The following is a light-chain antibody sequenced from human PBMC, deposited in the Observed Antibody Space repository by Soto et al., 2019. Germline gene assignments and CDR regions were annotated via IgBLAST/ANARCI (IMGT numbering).Light chain of an antibody. J-gene: IGKJ5*01. Sequence: EIVLTQSPATLSLSPGERATLSCRASQSVRSSLAWYQQKPGQAPRLLMSDASNRATGIPARFSGSGSGTDFTLTISSLEPEDFAVYYCQQRSNLITFGQGTRLEIK. CDR1: QSVRSS. CDR3: QQRSNLIT. CDR2: DAS. V-gene: IGKV3-11*01.